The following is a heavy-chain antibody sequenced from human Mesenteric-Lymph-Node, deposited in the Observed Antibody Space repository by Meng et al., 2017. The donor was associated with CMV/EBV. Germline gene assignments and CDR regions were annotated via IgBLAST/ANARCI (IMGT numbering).Heavy chain of an antibody. CDR3: ARYGEGYCSSTSCWLDY. V-gene: IGHV3-7*01. J-gene: IGHJ4*02. CDR1: GFTFSSYW. D-gene: IGHD2-2*01. CDR2: IKQDGSEK. Sequence: GGSLRLSCAASGFTFSSYWMSWVRQAPGKGLEWVANIKQDGSEKYYVDSVKGRFTISRDNAKNSLYLQMNSLRAEDTAVYYCARYGEGYCSSTSCWLDYWGQGTLVTVSS.